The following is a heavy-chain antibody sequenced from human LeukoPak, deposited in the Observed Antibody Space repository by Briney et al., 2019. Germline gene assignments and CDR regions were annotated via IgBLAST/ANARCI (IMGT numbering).Heavy chain of an antibody. CDR3: TTDHYDILTGSLSLFDY. D-gene: IGHD3-9*01. V-gene: IGHV3-15*01. Sequence: GGSLRLSCAASGFTFSSYSMNWVRQAPGKGLEWVGRIKSKTDGGTTDYAAPVKGRFTISRDDSKNTLYLQMNSLKTEDTAVYYCTTDHYDILTGSLSLFDYWGQGTLVTVSS. J-gene: IGHJ4*02. CDR2: IKSKTDGGTT. CDR1: GFTFSSYS.